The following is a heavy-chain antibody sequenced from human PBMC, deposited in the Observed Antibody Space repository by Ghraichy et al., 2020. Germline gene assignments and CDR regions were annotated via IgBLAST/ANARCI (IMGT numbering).Heavy chain of an antibody. Sequence: GGSLRLSCAASGFTFSTFWMTWVRLSPGRGPEWVTQIKGDGSGNYYVDSVRGRFTISRDNSKNSLYLQMNSLRVEDTAVYYCVSDDGQRSLDYWGQGTLVTVSS. D-gene: IGHD6-25*01. V-gene: IGHV3-7*04. J-gene: IGHJ4*02. CDR3: VSDDGQRSLDY. CDR1: GFTFSTFW. CDR2: IKGDGSGN.